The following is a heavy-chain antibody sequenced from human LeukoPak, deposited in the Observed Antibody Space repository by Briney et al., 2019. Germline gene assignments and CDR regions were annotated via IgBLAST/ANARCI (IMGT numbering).Heavy chain of an antibody. CDR3: ARAELGYCSSTSCRRGYYYYMDV. CDR2: IYTSGST. CDR1: GGSISSYY. J-gene: IGHJ6*03. Sequence: PSETLSLTCTVSGGSISSYYWSWIRQPAGKGLEWIGRIYTSGSTNYIPSLKSRVTMSVDTSKNQFSLKLSSVTAADTAVYYCARAELGYCSSTSCRRGYYYYMDVWGKGTTVTVSS. D-gene: IGHD2-2*01. V-gene: IGHV4-4*07.